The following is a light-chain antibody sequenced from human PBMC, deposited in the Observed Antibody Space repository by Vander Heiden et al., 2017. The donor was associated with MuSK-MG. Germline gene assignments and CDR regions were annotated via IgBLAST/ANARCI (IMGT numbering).Light chain of an antibody. CDR3: NSRDSSGNHEG. V-gene: IGLV3-19*01. J-gene: IGLJ2*01. Sequence: QKPGQAPVLVIYGKNNRPSGIPDRFSGSSSGITASLTITGAQAEDEADYDGNSRDSSGNHEGFGGGTQL. CDR2: GKN.